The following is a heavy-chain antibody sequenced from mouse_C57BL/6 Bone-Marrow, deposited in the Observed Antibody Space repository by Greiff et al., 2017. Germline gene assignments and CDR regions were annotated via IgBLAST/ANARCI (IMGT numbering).Heavy chain of an antibody. D-gene: IGHD1-1*01. CDR2: IWSGGST. CDR1: GFSLTSYG. V-gene: IGHV2-4*01. Sequence: QVQLQQSGPGLVQPSQSLSITCTVSGFSLTSYGVHWVRQPPGKGLEWLGVIWSGGSTDYNAAFISRLSISKDNSKSQVFFKMNSLQADDTAIYYCAKNPLSYGSSLYYAMDYWGQGTSVTVSS. J-gene: IGHJ4*01. CDR3: AKNPLSYGSSLYYAMDY.